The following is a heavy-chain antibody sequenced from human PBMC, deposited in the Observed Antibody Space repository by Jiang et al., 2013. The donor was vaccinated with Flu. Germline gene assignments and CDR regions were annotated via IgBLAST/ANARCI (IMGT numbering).Heavy chain of an antibody. CDR1: GFTFSSYE. CDR3: ARDMEGATTIAFDI. V-gene: IGHV3-48*03. Sequence: VQLLESGGGLVQPGGSLRLSCAASGFTFSSYEMNWVRQAPGKGLEWVSYISSSGSTIYYADSVKGRFTISRDNAKNSLYLQMNSLRAEDTAVYYCARDMEGATTIAFDIWAKGQMVTVSS. J-gene: IGHJ3*02. CDR2: ISSSGSTI. D-gene: IGHD1-26*01.